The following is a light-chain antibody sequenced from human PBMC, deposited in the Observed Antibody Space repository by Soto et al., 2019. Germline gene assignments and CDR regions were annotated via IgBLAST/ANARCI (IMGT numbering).Light chain of an antibody. CDR2: DVS. Sequence: QSALTQPASVPGSPGQSITISCTGTSNDVGGYNFVSWYQHHPGKAPKLMIYDVSDRPSGISDRFSGSKSGNTASLTISGLQPEDEADYYCSSYTNSITLVVFGGGTKLTVL. J-gene: IGLJ2*01. CDR1: SNDVGGYNF. CDR3: SSYTNSITLVV. V-gene: IGLV2-14*03.